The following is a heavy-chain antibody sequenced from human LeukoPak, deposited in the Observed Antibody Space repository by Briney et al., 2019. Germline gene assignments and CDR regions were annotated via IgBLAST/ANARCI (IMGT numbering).Heavy chain of an antibody. D-gene: IGHD3-22*01. CDR2: IIPIFGTA. CDR1: GGTFSSYA. Sequence: SVKVSCKASGGTFSSYAISWVRQAPGQGLEWMGGIIPIFGTANYAQKFQGRVTITADESTSTAYMELSSLRSEDTAVYYCARGAAYYDSSGYYYRYFDLWGRGTPVTVSS. CDR3: ARGAAYYDSSGYYYRYFDL. V-gene: IGHV1-69*01. J-gene: IGHJ2*01.